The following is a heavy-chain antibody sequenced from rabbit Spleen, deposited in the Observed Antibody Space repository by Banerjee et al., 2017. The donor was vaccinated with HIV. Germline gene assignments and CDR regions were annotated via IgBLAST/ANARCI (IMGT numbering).Heavy chain of an antibody. CDR2: INIVTGKS. V-gene: IGHV1S40*01. J-gene: IGHJ4*01. CDR3: ARGAGGVNWAYDL. Sequence: QSLEESGGGLVKPEGSLTLTCKASGFTFSEKAVMCWVRQAPGKGLEWIACINIVTGKSVYASWAKGRFTMSRTSSTTVTLQMTSLTAADTATYFCARGAGGVNWAYDLWGPGTLVTVS. D-gene: IGHD6-1*01. CDR1: GFTFSEKAV.